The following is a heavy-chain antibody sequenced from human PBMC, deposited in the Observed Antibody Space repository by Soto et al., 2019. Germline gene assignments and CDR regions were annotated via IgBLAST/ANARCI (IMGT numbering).Heavy chain of an antibody. CDR2: ISSTSSYT. D-gene: IGHD6-19*01. Sequence: GGSLRLSCAASGFTFSIYAMKWVRHTQEKGLEWVSSISSTSSYTHYSDSVKGRFTISRDNANNSLFLQMNSQRAEDTATYYCARDLALAGNYWGQGVLVTVPQ. V-gene: IGHV3-21*01. CDR1: GFTFSIYA. J-gene: IGHJ4*02. CDR3: ARDLALAGNY.